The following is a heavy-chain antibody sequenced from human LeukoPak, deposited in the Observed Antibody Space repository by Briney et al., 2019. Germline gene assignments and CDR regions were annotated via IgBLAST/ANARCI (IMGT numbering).Heavy chain of an antibody. D-gene: IGHD3-10*01. J-gene: IGHJ5*02. V-gene: IGHV1-2*02. CDR3: ARDRYGSGSPRYWFDP. Sequence: ASVKVSCKASGFIFTAYYIHWVRQAPGQGLEWMGWINPNNGDTNYAQKFQGRVTMTRDTSVSTAYMELSRLRSDDTAVYYCARDRYGSGSPRYWFDPWGRGTLVTVSS. CDR2: INPNNGDT. CDR1: GFIFTAYY.